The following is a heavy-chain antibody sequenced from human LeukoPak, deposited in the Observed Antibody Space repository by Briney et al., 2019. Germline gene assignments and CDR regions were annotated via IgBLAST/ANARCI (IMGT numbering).Heavy chain of an antibody. CDR2: ISGSRSYI. Sequence: GSLRLSCLASGFTFSSYSMNWVRQAPGKGLEWVSSISGSRSYIFYADSVKGRFTISRDNAKNSLYLQMNSLRAEDTAVYYCARVVPLGYCSSTSCYFGYMDVWGKGTTVTVSS. D-gene: IGHD2-2*01. CDR3: ARVVPLGYCSSTSCYFGYMDV. V-gene: IGHV3-21*01. CDR1: GFTFSSYS. J-gene: IGHJ6*03.